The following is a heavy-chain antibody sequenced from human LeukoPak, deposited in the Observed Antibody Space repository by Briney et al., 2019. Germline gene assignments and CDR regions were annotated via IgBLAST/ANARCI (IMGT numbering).Heavy chain of an antibody. CDR3: AKGEPYYDFWSGYYVEARPYYYGMDV. CDR1: GFTFSSYA. Sequence: PGGSLRLSCAASGFTFSSYAMSWVRQAPGKGLEWVSAISGSGGSTYYADSVKGRFTISRDNSKNTLYLQMNSLRAEDTAVYYCAKGEPYYDFWSGYYVEARPYYYGMDVWGQGTTVTVSS. J-gene: IGHJ6*02. D-gene: IGHD3-3*01. V-gene: IGHV3-23*01. CDR2: ISGSGGST.